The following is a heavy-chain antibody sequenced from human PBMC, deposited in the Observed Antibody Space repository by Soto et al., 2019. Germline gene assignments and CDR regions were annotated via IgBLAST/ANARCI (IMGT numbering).Heavy chain of an antibody. CDR2: ISSSSSYT. V-gene: IGHV3-11*05. CDR3: ARDHHRYSGYDYVDY. D-gene: IGHD5-12*01. J-gene: IGHJ4*02. CDR1: GFTFSDYY. Sequence: ESGGGLVKPGGSLRLSCAASGFTFSDYYMSWIRQAPGKGLEWVSYISSSSSYTNYADSVKGRFTISRDNAKNSLYLQMNSRRAEDTAVFYCARDHHRYSGYDYVDYWGQGTLVTVSS.